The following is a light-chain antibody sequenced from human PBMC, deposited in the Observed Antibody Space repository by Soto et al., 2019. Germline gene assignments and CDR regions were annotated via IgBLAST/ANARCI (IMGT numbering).Light chain of an antibody. V-gene: IGKV3-15*01. Sequence: EIGMTQSPATLSVSPGERATLSCRASQGIKDYVAWFQQKPGQAPRLLIYGASTRATAIPARFSGSGSGTEFTLSISSLQSEDFAVYYCQQYNTWPRTFGQGTKVETK. CDR3: QQYNTWPRT. CDR1: QGIKDY. J-gene: IGKJ1*01. CDR2: GAS.